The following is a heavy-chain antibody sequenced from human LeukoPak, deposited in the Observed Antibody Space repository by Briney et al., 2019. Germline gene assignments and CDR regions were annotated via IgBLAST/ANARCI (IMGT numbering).Heavy chain of an antibody. CDR3: AKGGC. CDR2: ISTDGSTT. Sequence: PGGSLRLSCAASGFSLSMYWMHWVRQAPGEGLMWVSRISTDGSTTTYADSVKGRFTISRDNAKNTLYLQMNSLRAEDTAVYYCAKGGCWGQGTLVTVSS. V-gene: IGHV3-74*01. CDR1: GFSLSMYW. J-gene: IGHJ4*02.